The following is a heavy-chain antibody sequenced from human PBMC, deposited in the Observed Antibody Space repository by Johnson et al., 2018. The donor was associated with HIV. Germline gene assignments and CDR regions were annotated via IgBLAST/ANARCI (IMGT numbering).Heavy chain of an antibody. CDR3: ARVLIVGAPWAFHF. CDR2: ISSSGRTI. CDR1: GFTFSDYY. V-gene: IGHV3-11*01. D-gene: IGHD1-26*01. Sequence: QVQLVESGGGLVKPGGSLRLSCAVSGFTFSDYYMTWIRQAPGKGLAWISYISSSGRTIYYADSVKGRSTISRDNVKNSLYLQMNSLRAEDTAVYYCARVLIVGAPWAFHFWGLGTVVTVSS. J-gene: IGHJ3*01.